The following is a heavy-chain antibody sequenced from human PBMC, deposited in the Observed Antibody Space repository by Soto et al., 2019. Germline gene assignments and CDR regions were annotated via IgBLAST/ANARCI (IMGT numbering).Heavy chain of an antibody. V-gene: IGHV1-8*01. J-gene: IGHJ3*02. CDR3: ARSRQYCSGGSCYLPTSNDAIDI. Sequence: ASVKVSCKASGYTFTSYDINWVRQATGQGLEWMGWMNPNSGNTGYAQKFQGRVTMTRDTSISTAYMELSSLRSEDTAMYYCARSRQYCSGGSCYLPTSNDAIDIRGQGTMVTVSS. CDR2: MNPNSGNT. D-gene: IGHD2-15*01. CDR1: GYTFTSYD.